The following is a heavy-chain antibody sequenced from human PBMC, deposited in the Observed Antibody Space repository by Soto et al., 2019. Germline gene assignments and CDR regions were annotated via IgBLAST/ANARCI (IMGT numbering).Heavy chain of an antibody. CDR1: GFTFSSYA. D-gene: IGHD3-22*01. Sequence: GGSLRLSCAASGFTFSSYAMHWVRQAPGKGLEWVAFISYDGSDKYYADSVKGRLTISRDNSKSTLYLQMNSLRAEDTAVYYCAREGGSSGYSTLDYWGQGTLVTVSS. CDR2: ISYDGSDK. CDR3: AREGGSSGYSTLDY. V-gene: IGHV3-30-3*01. J-gene: IGHJ4*02.